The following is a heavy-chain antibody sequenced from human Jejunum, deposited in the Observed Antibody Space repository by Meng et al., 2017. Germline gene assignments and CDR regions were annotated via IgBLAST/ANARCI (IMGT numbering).Heavy chain of an antibody. CDR2: NFDNGRT. J-gene: IGHJ4*02. V-gene: IGHV4-61*01. CDR3: ARDNWGSIDY. D-gene: IGHD7-27*01. CDR1: GGFASSGSYY. Sequence: QVTLQESGPGLVRPSETLSLTCTVSGGFASSGSYYWTWVRQSPGKGLEWIGYNFDNGRTNYNPSLKSRVTMSVDTSRNQFSLKLSSVTAADTAVYYCARDNWGSIDYWGQGVLVTVFS.